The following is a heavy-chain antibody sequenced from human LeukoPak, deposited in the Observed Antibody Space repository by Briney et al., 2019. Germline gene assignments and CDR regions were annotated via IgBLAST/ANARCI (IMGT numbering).Heavy chain of an antibody. D-gene: IGHD4-11*01. V-gene: IGHV1-69*13. CDR1: GGTFSSYA. CDR2: IIPIFGTA. CDR3: ALGVYSNYPPYRFDY. Sequence: GASVKVSCKASGGTFSSYAISWVRQAPGQGLEWMGGIIPIFGTANYAQKFQGRVTITADESTSTAYMELSSLRSEDTAVYYCALGVYSNYPPYRFDYWGQGTLVTVSS. J-gene: IGHJ4*02.